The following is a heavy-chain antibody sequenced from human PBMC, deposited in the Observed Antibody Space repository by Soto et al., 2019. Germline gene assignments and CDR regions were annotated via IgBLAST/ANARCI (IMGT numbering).Heavy chain of an antibody. J-gene: IGHJ4*02. V-gene: IGHV4-30-4*01. CDR3: ARDPIVGATLDY. CDR2: IYYSGST. Sequence: PSETLSLTCTVSGGSISSGDYYWSWIRQPPGKGLEWIGYIYYSGSTYYNPSLKSRVTISVDTSKNQFSLKLSSVTAADTAVYYCARDPIVGATLDYWGQGTLVTVSS. CDR1: GGSISSGDYY. D-gene: IGHD1-26*01.